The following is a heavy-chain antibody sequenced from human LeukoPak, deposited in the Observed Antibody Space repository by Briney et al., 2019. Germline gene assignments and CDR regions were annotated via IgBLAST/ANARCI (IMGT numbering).Heavy chain of an antibody. V-gene: IGHV5-51*01. Sequence: PGESLKISCKGSGYSFTNYWIAWVRQMPGKGLEWMGIIYPGDSDTRYSPSFQGQVTVSADKSISTAYLQWSSLKASDTAMYYCASSGSLTGYHYNAFDIWGQGTLVTVSS. CDR2: IYPGDSDT. D-gene: IGHD3-9*01. CDR3: ASSGSLTGYHYNAFDI. CDR1: GYSFTNYW. J-gene: IGHJ4*02.